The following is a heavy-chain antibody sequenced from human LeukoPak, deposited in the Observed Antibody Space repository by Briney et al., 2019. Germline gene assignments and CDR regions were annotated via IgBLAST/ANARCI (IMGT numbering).Heavy chain of an antibody. CDR3: AAWGLHNY. V-gene: IGHV3-7*01. D-gene: IGHD7-27*01. CDR2: INLGGSAK. CDR1: GFAFSDYR. J-gene: IGHJ4*02. Sequence: GGSLRLSCSASGFAFSDYRMNWVRQAPGKGPEWVANINLGGSAKLYVDSVKGRCTISRDNAKNSLYLQMNSLRVEDTAVYYCAAWGLHNYWGQGTLVTVSS.